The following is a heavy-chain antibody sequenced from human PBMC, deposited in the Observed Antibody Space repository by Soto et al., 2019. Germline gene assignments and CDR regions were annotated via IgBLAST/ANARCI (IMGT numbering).Heavy chain of an antibody. CDR1: GGTFSSYA. CDR2: IIPIFGTA. V-gene: IGHV1-69*13. CDR3: AREGADYGDLSY. J-gene: IGHJ4*02. D-gene: IGHD4-17*01. Sequence: SVKVSCKASGGTFSSYAISWVRQAPGQGLEWMGGIIPIFGTANYAQKFQGRVTITADESTSTAYMELSSLRSEDTAVYYCAREGADYGDLSYWGQGTLVTVSS.